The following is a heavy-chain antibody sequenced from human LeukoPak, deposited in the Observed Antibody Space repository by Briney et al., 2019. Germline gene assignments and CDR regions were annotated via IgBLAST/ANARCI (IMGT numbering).Heavy chain of an antibody. CDR3: AKESLGTVTDYYYYGMDV. J-gene: IGHJ6*02. D-gene: IGHD4-17*01. Sequence: GGSLRLSCAASGFIFSSYAMTWVRQAPGKGLEWVSAISGSGRSTYYADSVKGRFTISRDNSKNTLYLQTNSLRAEDTAVYYCAKESLGTVTDYYYYGMDVWGQGTTVTVSS. V-gene: IGHV3-23*01. CDR2: ISGSGRST. CDR1: GFIFSSYA.